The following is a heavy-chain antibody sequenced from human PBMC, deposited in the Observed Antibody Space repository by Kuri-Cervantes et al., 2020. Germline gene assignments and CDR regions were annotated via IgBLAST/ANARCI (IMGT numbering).Heavy chain of an antibody. V-gene: IGHV3-33*08. CDR2: IWYDGSNE. CDR3: TRRHGDYRDYYYYYMDV. J-gene: IGHJ6*03. D-gene: IGHD4-17*01. CDR1: GFTFSSYG. Sequence: GGSLRLSCAASGFTFSSYGMHWVRQAPGKGLEWVAVIWYDGSNEYYADSVKGRFTISRDNSKNTLYLQMNSLKTEDTAVYYCTRRHGDYRDYYYYYMDVWGKGTTVTVSS.